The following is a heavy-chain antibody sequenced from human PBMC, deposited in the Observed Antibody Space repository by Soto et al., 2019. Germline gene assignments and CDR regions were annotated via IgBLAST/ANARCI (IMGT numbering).Heavy chain of an antibody. CDR1: GFTFSSYA. CDR2: ISYDGSNK. CDR3: ARGETWIQLWYLDY. V-gene: IGHV3-30-3*01. J-gene: IGHJ4*02. D-gene: IGHD5-18*01. Sequence: GSLRLSCAASGFTFSSYARHWVRQAPGKGLEWVAVISYDGSNKYYADSVKGRFTISRDNSKNTLYLQMNSLRAEDTAVYYCARGETWIQLWYLDYWGQGTLVTVSS.